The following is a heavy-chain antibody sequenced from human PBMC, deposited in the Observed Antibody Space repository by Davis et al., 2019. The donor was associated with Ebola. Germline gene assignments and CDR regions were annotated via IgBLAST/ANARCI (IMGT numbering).Heavy chain of an antibody. CDR2: IYYSGST. CDR3: ARLGYCSGGSCYFLDY. Sequence: MPSETLSLTCSVSGGSISSSNYYWGWIRQPPGKGLEWIGAIYYSGSTSYNPSLKSRVTISVDTSKNQFSLKLSSVTAADTAVYYCARLGYCSGGSCYFLDYWGQGTLVTVSS. V-gene: IGHV4-39*01. J-gene: IGHJ4*02. D-gene: IGHD2-15*01. CDR1: GGSISSSNYY.